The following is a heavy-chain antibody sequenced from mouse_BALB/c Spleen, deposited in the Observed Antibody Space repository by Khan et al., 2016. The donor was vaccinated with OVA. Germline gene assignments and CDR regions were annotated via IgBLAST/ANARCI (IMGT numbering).Heavy chain of an antibody. Sequence: EVELVESGGGLVKPGGSLRLSCAASGFTFSSYSMSWVRQTPEKRLEWVATITSGGSYTYYPDSVQGRFTIFRDNAKNTLYLQRSSLKSEDTAIYYCTRDRNYYGSSFYFDYWGQGTTLTVSS. CDR2: ITSGGSYT. CDR1: GFTFSSYS. D-gene: IGHD1-1*01. CDR3: TRDRNYYGSSFYFDY. V-gene: IGHV5-6-4*01. J-gene: IGHJ2*01.